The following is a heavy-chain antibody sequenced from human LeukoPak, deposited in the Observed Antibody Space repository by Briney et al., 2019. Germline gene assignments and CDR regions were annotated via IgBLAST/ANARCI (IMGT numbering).Heavy chain of an antibody. CDR3: VLMVRGVIIKDY. J-gene: IGHJ4*02. Sequence: ASVRVSCKASGYTFTSYDINWVRQATGQGLEWMGWMNPNSGNTGYAQKFQGRVTMTRNTSISTAYMELSSLRSEDTAVYYCVLMVRGVIIKDYWGQGTLVTVSS. V-gene: IGHV1-8*01. CDR1: GYTFTSYD. D-gene: IGHD3-10*01. CDR2: MNPNSGNT.